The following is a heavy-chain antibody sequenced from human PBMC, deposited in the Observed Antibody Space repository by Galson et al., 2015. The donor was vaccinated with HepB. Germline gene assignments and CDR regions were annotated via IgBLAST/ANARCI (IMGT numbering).Heavy chain of an antibody. J-gene: IGHJ4*02. Sequence: SLRLSCAASGFNTSLYYMSWVRQAPGRGLEWVAYIRPDGSGKQYVDSVKGRFTISRDSAKNSVYLQMNSLRVEDTALYYCARGGDAWYYWGQGTLVTVSS. CDR3: ARGGDAWYY. CDR2: IRPDGSGK. CDR1: GFNTSLYY. V-gene: IGHV3-7*03. D-gene: IGHD3-10*01.